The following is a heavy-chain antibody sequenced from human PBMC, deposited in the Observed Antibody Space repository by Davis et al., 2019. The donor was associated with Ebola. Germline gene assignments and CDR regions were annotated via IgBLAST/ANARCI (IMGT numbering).Heavy chain of an antibody. Sequence: ASVKVSCKASGYTFNTYYIHWVRQAPGQGLEWMGIINPSGGSTTYAQKFQRRVTMTRNTSISTAYMEVSSLRSEDTAVYYCARAPTWSQINYYCFDYWGQGTLVTVSS. V-gene: IGHV1-46*02. CDR3: ARAPTWSQINYYCFDY. CDR1: GYTFNTYY. CDR2: INPSGGST. D-gene: IGHD3-10*01. J-gene: IGHJ4*02.